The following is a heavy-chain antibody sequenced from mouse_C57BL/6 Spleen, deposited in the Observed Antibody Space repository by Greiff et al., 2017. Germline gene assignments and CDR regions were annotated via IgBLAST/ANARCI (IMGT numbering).Heavy chain of an antibody. CDR1: GYTFTSYD. CDR3: ARSRDGQTLRVGYFDV. D-gene: IGHD1-1*02. CDR2: IYPKGGST. V-gene: IGHV1-85*01. J-gene: IGHJ1*03. Sequence: VQLQQSGPELVKPGASVKLSCKASGYTFTSYDINWVKQRPGQGLEWIGWIYPKGGSTKYNEKFKGKATMTVDTSSSTAYMELHWLTSEDSAVYFGARSRDGQTLRVGYFDVWGTGTTVTVSS.